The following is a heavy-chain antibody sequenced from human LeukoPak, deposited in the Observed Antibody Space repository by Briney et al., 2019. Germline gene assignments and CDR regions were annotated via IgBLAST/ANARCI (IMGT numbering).Heavy chain of an antibody. Sequence: SETLSLTCTVSGGSISSYYWSWIRQPPGEGLEWIGYIYYSGSTNYNPSLKSRVTISVDTSKNQFSLKLSSVTAADTAVYYCARIYCSSTSCYYGSMYFDYWGQGTLVTVSS. CDR1: GGSISSYY. CDR3: ARIYCSSTSCYYGSMYFDY. CDR2: IYYSGST. V-gene: IGHV4-59*01. J-gene: IGHJ4*02. D-gene: IGHD2-2*01.